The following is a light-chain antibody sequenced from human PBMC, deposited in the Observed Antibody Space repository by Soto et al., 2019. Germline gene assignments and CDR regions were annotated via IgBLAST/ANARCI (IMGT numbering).Light chain of an antibody. Sequence: EIVMTQSPATLSVSPGGRATLSCRASQTVSSNLAWYQQKPDQAPRLLIYGASTRATGIPARFSGSGSGTEFTLSISSLQSEDFAVYYCQQYNNWPLTFGGGTKVEIK. CDR1: QTVSSN. J-gene: IGKJ4*01. CDR3: QQYNNWPLT. V-gene: IGKV3-15*01. CDR2: GAS.